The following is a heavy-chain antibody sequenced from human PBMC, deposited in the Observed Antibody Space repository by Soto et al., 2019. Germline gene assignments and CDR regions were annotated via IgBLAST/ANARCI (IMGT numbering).Heavy chain of an antibody. J-gene: IGHJ6*02. CDR2: IDRDDDT. D-gene: IGHD2-21*02. V-gene: IGHV2-70*01. Sequence: SGPTLVNPTQTLTLTCTFTGFSLSTSGTCVTWIRQPPGKALERLALIDRDDDTYYSTCLNTRLTTTKITPKLRGFLTMTIMDPVDTTTYYCARILSGRSLAYCTGDCAYYYGKVVWGQGTTVTV. CDR1: GFSLSTSGTC. CDR3: ARILSGRSLAYCTGDCAYYYGKVV.